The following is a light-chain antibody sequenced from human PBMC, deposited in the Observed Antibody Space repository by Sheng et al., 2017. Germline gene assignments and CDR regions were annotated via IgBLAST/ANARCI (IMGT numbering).Light chain of an antibody. CDR3: QQYNNGPPIT. CDR1: QSVSSC. V-gene: IGKV3D-15*01. Sequence: EIVLTQSPATLSLSPGERATLSCRASQSVSSCLAWYQQKPGQAPRLLIYDASNRATGIPARFSGSGSATEFTLTISRLQSEDFAVYYCQQYNNGPPITFGQGTRLEIK. J-gene: IGKJ5*01. CDR2: DAS.